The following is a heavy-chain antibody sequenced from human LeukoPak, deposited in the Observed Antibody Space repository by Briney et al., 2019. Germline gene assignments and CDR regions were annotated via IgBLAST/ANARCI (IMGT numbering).Heavy chain of an antibody. CDR2: ICYSGST. D-gene: IGHD1-26*01. Sequence: SETLSLTCTVSGGSISSSSYYWGWIRQPPGKGLEWIGSICYSGSTYYNPSLKSRVTISVDTSKNQFSLKLSSVTAVDTAVYYCARDVIVGATGPYAFDIWGQGTMVTVSS. V-gene: IGHV4-39*07. CDR1: GGSISSSSYY. J-gene: IGHJ3*02. CDR3: ARDVIVGATGPYAFDI.